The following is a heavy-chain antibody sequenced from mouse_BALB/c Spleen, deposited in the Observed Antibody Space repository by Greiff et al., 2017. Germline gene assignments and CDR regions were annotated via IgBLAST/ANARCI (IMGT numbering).Heavy chain of an antibody. CDR1: GFTFSDYY. CDR2: ISDGGSYT. Sequence: EVKLQESGGGLVKPGGSLKLSCAASGFTFSDYYMYWVRQTPEKRLEWVATISDGGSYTYYPDSVKGRFTISRDNAKNNLYLQMSSLKSEDTAMYYCARDQGISDAMDYWGQGTSVTVSS. D-gene: IGHD3-2*02. V-gene: IGHV5-4*02. J-gene: IGHJ4*01. CDR3: ARDQGISDAMDY.